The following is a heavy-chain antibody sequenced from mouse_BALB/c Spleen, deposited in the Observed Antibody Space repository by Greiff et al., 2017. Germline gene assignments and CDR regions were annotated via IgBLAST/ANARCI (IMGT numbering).Heavy chain of an antibody. CDR3: ARVGAYAMDY. J-gene: IGHJ4*01. CDR1: GYSITSGYY. V-gene: IGHV3-6*02. D-gene: IGHD1-1*02. Sequence: DVQLQESGPGLVKPSQSLSLTCSVTGYSITSGYYWNWIRQFPGNKLEWMGYISYDGSNNYNPSLKNRISITRDTSKNQFFLKLNSVTTEDTATYYCARVGAYAMDYWGQGTSVTVSS. CDR2: ISYDGSN.